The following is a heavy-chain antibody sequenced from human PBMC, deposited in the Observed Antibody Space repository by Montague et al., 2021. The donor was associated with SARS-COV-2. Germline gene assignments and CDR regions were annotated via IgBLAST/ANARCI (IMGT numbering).Heavy chain of an antibody. Sequence: SETLSLTCAVYSGSLSDYYWTWIRQSPGKGLEWIGEINHTGSATYNPSLKGRVTLSIDTSKSQFSLKLQSVTPADTAVYYCARVQSTFSVVVILIPAAGHLDGWGQGTLVTVSS. J-gene: IGHJ3*01. D-gene: IGHD3-3*01. CDR1: SGSLSDYY. V-gene: IGHV4-34*01. CDR3: ARVQSTFSVVVILIPAAGHLDG. CDR2: INHTGSA.